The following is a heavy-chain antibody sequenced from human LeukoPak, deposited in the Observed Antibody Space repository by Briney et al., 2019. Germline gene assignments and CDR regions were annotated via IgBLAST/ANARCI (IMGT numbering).Heavy chain of an antibody. V-gene: IGHV3-23*01. CDR3: AKGSGINHYHWIDP. J-gene: IGHJ5*02. Sequence: AGGSLRLSCAASGFTFSSYSMNWVRQAPGKGLEWVSGISGGGGSTYYADSVKGRFTISRDNSKNTLYLQMDSLRAEDTALYYCAKGSGINHYHWIDPWGQGTLVTVSS. CDR1: GFTFSSYS. D-gene: IGHD1-14*01. CDR2: ISGGGGST.